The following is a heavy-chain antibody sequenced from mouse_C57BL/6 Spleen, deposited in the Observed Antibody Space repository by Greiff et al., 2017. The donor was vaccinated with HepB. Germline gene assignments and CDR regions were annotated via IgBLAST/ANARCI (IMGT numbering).Heavy chain of an antibody. CDR2: IWWDDDK. J-gene: IGHJ4*01. CDR1: GFSLSTFGMG. Sequence: QVTLKESGPGILQPSQTLSLTCSFSGFSLSTFGMGVGWIRQPSGKGLEWLAHIWWDDDKYYNPALKSRLTISKDTSKNQVFLKIANVDTADTATYYCARMVTTGDYYAMDYWGQGTSVTVSS. CDR3: ARMVTTGDYYAMDY. D-gene: IGHD2-2*01. V-gene: IGHV8-8*01.